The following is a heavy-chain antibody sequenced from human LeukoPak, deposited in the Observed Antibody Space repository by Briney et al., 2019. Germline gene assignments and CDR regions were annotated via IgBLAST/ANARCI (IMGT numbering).Heavy chain of an antibody. J-gene: IGHJ4*02. CDR3: VRDVGAVRGEVYFDY. D-gene: IGHD3-10*01. V-gene: IGHV3-21*06. CDR2: ITGSAPDI. CDR1: GFTVSNTW. Sequence: AGGSLRLSWAAAGFTVSNTWMSWVRQAPGKGRGWVASITGSAPDILCPDSVKHRFTISSDSTKNCLYLEMNSPRAEDTVMYFCVRDVGAVRGEVYFDYWGQGTLVTVSS.